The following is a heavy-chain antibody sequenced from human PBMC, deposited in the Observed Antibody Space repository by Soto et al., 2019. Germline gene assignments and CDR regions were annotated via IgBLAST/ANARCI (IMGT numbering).Heavy chain of an antibody. V-gene: IGHV4-61*08. CDR1: GDSVSSDAYY. CDR3: AKGFSSGLYVDS. J-gene: IGHJ5*02. D-gene: IGHD6-19*01. Sequence: QVQLQESGPGLVKPSGTLSLTCSVSGDSVSSDAYYWTWIRPPPGKTLEWVGLILSSGGTSTNRSLMSRLSMSVDTARNQFSMRLTSVTAADTGVYFCAKGFSSGLYVDSWGRGTQVTVSS. CDR2: ILSSGGT.